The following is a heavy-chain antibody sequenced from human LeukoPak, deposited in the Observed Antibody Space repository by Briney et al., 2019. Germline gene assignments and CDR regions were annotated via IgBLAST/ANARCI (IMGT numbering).Heavy chain of an antibody. D-gene: IGHD6-13*01. J-gene: IGHJ6*02. CDR1: GFTFRNFA. CDR3: ARVLSDSSSWYRYYYYGMDV. V-gene: IGHV3-30-3*01. CDR2: ISDDGSNR. Sequence: GGSLRLSCAASGFTFRNFAIHWVRQAPGKGLEWVTSISDDGSNRYYADSVKGRFTVSRDNSKNTLYLQMNSLRAEDTAVYYCARVLSDSSSWYRYYYYGMDVWGQGTTVTVSS.